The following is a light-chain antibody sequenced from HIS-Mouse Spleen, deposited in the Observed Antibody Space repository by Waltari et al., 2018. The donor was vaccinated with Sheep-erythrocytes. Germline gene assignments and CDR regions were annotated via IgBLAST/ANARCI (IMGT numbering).Light chain of an antibody. Sequence: SYELTQPPSVSVSPGQTARITCSGDALPKPSAYWYQQKSGQAPVLVIDEDSKRPSGIPERFSGSSSGTMATLTISGAQVEDEADYYCYSTDSSGNHSVFGGGTKLTVL. V-gene: IGLV3-10*01. J-gene: IGLJ2*01. CDR1: ALPKPS. CDR3: YSTDSSGNHSV. CDR2: EDS.